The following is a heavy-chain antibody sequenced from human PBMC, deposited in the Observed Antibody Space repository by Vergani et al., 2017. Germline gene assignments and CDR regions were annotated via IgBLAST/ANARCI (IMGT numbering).Heavy chain of an antibody. CDR3: ARSGMQQQMVRYDFDY. Sequence: EVQLVESGGGLVQPGGSLRLSCSASGFTFSSYSMNWVRQSPGKVLEWVSYISSSSSTIYYADSVKGRFTISRDNAKNSLYLQMNSLRAEDTAVYYCARSGMQQQMVRYDFDYWGQGTLVTVSS. J-gene: IGHJ4*02. CDR2: ISSSSSTI. CDR1: GFTFSSYS. V-gene: IGHV3-48*01. D-gene: IGHD6-13*01.